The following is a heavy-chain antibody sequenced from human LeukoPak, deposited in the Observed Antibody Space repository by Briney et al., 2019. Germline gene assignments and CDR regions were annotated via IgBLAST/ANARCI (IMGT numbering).Heavy chain of an antibody. CDR2: TNVGNDYT. J-gene: IGHJ4*02. V-gene: IGHV1-3*01. Sequence: ASVKVSCEASGYTFNYYAVHWVRQAPGQRLEWMGWTNVGNDYTESSQKFQDRLTITSDTTATTVYMELSSLRSEDTAVYYCARDDFSTYPGLNYFDYWGQGSLVTVS. CDR1: GYTFNYYA. D-gene: IGHD4-11*01. CDR3: ARDDFSTYPGLNYFDY.